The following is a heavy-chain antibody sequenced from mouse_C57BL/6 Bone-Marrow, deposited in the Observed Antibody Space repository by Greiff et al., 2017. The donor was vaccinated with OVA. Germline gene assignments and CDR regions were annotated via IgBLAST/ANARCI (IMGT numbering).Heavy chain of an antibody. CDR2: IYPGDGDT. J-gene: IGHJ4*01. V-gene: IGHV1-82*01. CDR1: GYAFSSSW. Sequence: QVQLQQSGPELVKPGASVKISCKASGYAFSSSWMNRVKQRPGKGLEWIGRIYPGDGDTNYNGKFKGKATLTADKSSSTAYMQLSSLTSEDSAVYFCAREDGRGAMDYWGQGTSVTVSA. CDR3: AREDGRGAMDY.